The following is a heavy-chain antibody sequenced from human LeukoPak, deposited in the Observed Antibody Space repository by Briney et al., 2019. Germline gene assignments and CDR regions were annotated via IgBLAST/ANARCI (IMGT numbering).Heavy chain of an antibody. D-gene: IGHD3-10*01. CDR3: ARGDHYYGSGSYYKARYNWFDP. CDR1: GFTFSSYG. V-gene: IGHV3-33*01. Sequence: GGSLRLSCATSGFTFSSYGMHWVRQAPGKGLEWVAVIWYDGSNKYYADSVKGRFTISRDNSKNTLYLQMNSLRAEETAVYYCARGDHYYGSGSYYKARYNWFDPWGQGTLVTVSS. J-gene: IGHJ5*02. CDR2: IWYDGSNK.